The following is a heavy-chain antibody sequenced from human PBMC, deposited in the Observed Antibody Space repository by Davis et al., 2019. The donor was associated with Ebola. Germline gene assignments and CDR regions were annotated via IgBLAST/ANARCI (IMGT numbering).Heavy chain of an antibody. CDR3: ARDNRYFDY. CDR1: GGSFSGYY. V-gene: IGHV4-34*01. Sequence: MPSETLSLTCAVYGGSFSGYYWSWIRQPPGKGLEWIGEINHSGSTNYNPSLKSRVTISVDTSKNQFSLKLSSVTAADTAVYYCARDNRYFDYWGQGTLVTVSS. D-gene: IGHD2/OR15-2a*01. CDR2: INHSGST. J-gene: IGHJ4*02.